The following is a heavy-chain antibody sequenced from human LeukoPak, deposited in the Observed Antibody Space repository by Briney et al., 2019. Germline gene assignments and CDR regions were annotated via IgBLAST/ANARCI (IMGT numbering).Heavy chain of an antibody. Sequence: GGSLRLSCAASGFTFSSYAMSWVRQAPGKGLEWVSAISGSGGSTYYADSVKGRFTISRDNAKNSLYLQMNSLRAEDTAVYYCARVYCSGGSCYNYFDYWGQGTLVTVSS. J-gene: IGHJ4*02. D-gene: IGHD2-15*01. CDR3: ARVYCSGGSCYNYFDY. V-gene: IGHV3-23*01. CDR2: ISGSGGST. CDR1: GFTFSSYA.